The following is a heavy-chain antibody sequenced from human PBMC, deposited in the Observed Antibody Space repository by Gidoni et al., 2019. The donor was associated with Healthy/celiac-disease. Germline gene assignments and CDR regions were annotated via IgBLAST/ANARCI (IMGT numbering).Heavy chain of an antibody. J-gene: IGHJ4*02. CDR2: INHSGST. CDR3: ARASGGYSYGYEDY. V-gene: IGHV4-34*01. Sequence: QVQLQQWGAGLLKPSETLSLTCAVYGSSFIGYYWSWIRQPPGKGLEWIGEINHSGSTNYNPSLKSRVTISVDTSKNQFSLKLSSVTAADTAVYYCARASGGYSYGYEDYWGQGTLVTVSS. D-gene: IGHD5-18*01. CDR1: GSSFIGYY.